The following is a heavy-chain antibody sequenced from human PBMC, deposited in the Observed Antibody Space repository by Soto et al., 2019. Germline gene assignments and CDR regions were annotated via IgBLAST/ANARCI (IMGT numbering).Heavy chain of an antibody. CDR3: ARGHGDYEAI. CDR1: GGSFSGYY. D-gene: IGHD4-17*01. J-gene: IGHJ3*02. V-gene: IGHV4-34*01. Sequence: SETLSLTCAVYGGSFSGYYWSWIRQPPGKGLEWIWEINHSGSTNYNPSLKSRVTISVDTSKNQFSLKLSSVTAADTAVYYCARGHGDYEAIWGQGTMVTVSS. CDR2: INHSGST.